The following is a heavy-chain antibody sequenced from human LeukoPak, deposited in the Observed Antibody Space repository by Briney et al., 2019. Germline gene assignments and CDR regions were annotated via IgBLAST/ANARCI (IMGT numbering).Heavy chain of an antibody. CDR1: GFTVSSNY. Sequence: PGGSLRLSCAASGFTVSSNYMSWVRQAPGKGLEWGSIIYTGGTTYYADSVKDRFTVSRDNSKNTLFLQMNSLRAEDTAVYYCARDGNSGSYHGFFDYWGQGTLVTVSS. D-gene: IGHD1-26*01. CDR3: ARDGNSGSYHGFFDY. V-gene: IGHV3-66*01. J-gene: IGHJ4*02. CDR2: IYTGGTT.